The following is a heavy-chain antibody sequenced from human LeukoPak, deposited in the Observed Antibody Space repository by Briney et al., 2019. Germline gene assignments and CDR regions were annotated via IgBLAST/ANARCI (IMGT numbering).Heavy chain of an antibody. V-gene: IGHV1-2*06. CDR2: INPIGGGT. J-gene: IGHJ4*02. Sequence: ASVKVSCKASGYIFTESYIQWVRQAPGQGLEWVGRINPIGGGTNYAQSFEGRVTMTRDTSISTAYMELSRPTSDDTAIYYCARGTTEGDYWGQGTLVTVSS. D-gene: IGHD1-1*01. CDR1: GYIFTESY. CDR3: ARGTTEGDY.